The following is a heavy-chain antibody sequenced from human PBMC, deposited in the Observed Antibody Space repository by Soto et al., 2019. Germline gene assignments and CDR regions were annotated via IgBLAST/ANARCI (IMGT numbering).Heavy chain of an antibody. V-gene: IGHV3-23*01. J-gene: IGHJ4*02. CDR3: ANSKWELSPPFDY. CDR1: GFTFSSYA. CDR2: ISGSGGST. D-gene: IGHD1-26*01. Sequence: VGSLRLSCAASGFTFSSYAMSWVRQAPGKGLEWVSAISGSGGSTYYADSVKGRFTISRDNSKNTLYLQMNSLRAEDTAVYYCANSKWELSPPFDYWGQGTLVTVSS.